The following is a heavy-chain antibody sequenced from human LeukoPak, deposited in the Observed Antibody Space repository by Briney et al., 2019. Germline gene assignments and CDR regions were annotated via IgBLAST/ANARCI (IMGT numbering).Heavy chain of an antibody. V-gene: IGHV3-30*18. D-gene: IGHD1-7*01. CDR1: GVTFSSYG. J-gene: IGHJ4*02. Sequence: GGSLRLSCAASGVTFSSYGMHWVRQAPGKGLEWVAVIPNDGSNKHYADSVKGRFTISRDNSKNTLYLQMNSLRAEDTAVYYCAKDLTGVNYCLDQWGQGTLVTVSS. CDR2: IPNDGSNK. CDR3: AKDLTGVNYCLDQ.